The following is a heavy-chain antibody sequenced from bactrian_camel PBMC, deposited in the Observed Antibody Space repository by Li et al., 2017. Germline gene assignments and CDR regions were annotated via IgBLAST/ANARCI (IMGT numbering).Heavy chain of an antibody. CDR2: IYTTGGDT. V-gene: IGHV3S40*01. CDR3: AAVLRVNCFRLGVRFTNPGTFDY. Sequence: VQLVESGGGSVQSGGSLRPSCAASGLSTAFNSICMGWFHQAPGKEREGVAAIYTTGGDTSYADSVKGRFTISQDVPKNTVYLQLNSLKPEDTGMYYCAAVLRVNCFRLGVRFTNPGTFDYWGQGTQVTVS. D-gene: IGHD1*01. J-gene: IGHJ4*01. CDR1: GLSTAFNSIC.